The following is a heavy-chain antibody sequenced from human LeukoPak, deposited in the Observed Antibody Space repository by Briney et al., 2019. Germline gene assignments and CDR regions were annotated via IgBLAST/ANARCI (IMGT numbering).Heavy chain of an antibody. Sequence: SETLSFTCAVSGGSISSGGYSWSWIRQPPGKGLEWIGYIYHSGSTYYNPSLKSRVTISVDRSKNQFSLKLSSVTAADTAVYYCARGLYGSGSYRNYYYYGMDVWGKGTTVTVSS. CDR3: ARGLYGSGSYRNYYYYGMDV. J-gene: IGHJ6*04. D-gene: IGHD3-10*01. CDR2: IYHSGST. CDR1: GGSISSGGYS. V-gene: IGHV4-30-2*01.